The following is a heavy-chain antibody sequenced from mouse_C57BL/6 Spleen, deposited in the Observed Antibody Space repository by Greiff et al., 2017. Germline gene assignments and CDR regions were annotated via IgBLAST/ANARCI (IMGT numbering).Heavy chain of an antibody. CDR3: AREDSNYDFDY. CDR2: ISSGGSYT. V-gene: IGHV5-6*01. CDR1: GFTFSSYG. D-gene: IGHD2-5*01. Sequence: EVQGVESGGDLVKPGGSLKLSCAASGFTFSSYGMSWVRQTPDKRLEWVATISSGGSYTYYPDSVKGRFTISRDIAKNTLYLQMSSLKSEDTAMYYCAREDSNYDFDYWGQGTTLTVSS. J-gene: IGHJ2*01.